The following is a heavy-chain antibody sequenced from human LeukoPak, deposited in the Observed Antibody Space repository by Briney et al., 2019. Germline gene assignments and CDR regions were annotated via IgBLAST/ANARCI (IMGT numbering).Heavy chain of an antibody. CDR1: GFTFSSYA. V-gene: IGHV3-23*01. Sequence: GGSLRLSCAASGFTFSSYAMSWVRQAPGKGLEWVSDISGSGGNTYYADSVKGRFTISRDNSKNTLYLQMSSLRAEDTAVYYCAKEAVDYDILTGYYTTGYFDYWGQGTLVTVSS. J-gene: IGHJ4*02. CDR2: ISGSGGNT. CDR3: AKEAVDYDILTGYYTTGYFDY. D-gene: IGHD3-9*01.